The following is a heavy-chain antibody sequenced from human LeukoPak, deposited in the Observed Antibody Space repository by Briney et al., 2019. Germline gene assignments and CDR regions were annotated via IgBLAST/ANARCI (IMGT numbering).Heavy chain of an antibody. D-gene: IGHD2-2*01. CDR2: ISYDGSNK. J-gene: IGHJ4*02. Sequence: TGGSLRLSCAASGFTFSSYAMHWVRQAPGKGLEWVAVISYDGSNKYYADSVKGRFTISRDNSKNMLYLQMNSLRAEDTAVYYCARGAMPRPYFDYWGQGTLVTVSS. CDR3: ARGAMPRPYFDY. CDR1: GFTFSSYA. V-gene: IGHV3-30-3*01.